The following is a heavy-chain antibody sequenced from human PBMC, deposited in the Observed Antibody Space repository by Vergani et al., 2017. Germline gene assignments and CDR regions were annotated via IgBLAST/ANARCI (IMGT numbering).Heavy chain of an antibody. CDR1: GGTFSSYT. V-gene: IGHV1-69*08. CDR3: AREGDVDTAMVTGYYYGMDV. CDR2: IIPILGIA. J-gene: IGHJ6*02. Sequence: QVQLVQSGAEVKQPGSSVKVSCKASGGTFSSYTISWVRQAPGQGLEWMGRIIPILGIANYAQKFQGRVTITADKSTSTAYMELSSLRSEDTAVYYCAREGDVDTAMVTGYYYGMDVWGQGTTVTVPS. D-gene: IGHD5-18*01.